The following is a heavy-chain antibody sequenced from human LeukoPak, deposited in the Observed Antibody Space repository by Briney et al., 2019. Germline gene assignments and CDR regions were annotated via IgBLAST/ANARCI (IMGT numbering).Heavy chain of an antibody. Sequence: SETLSLTCSVSGGSISSTGYYWGWIRQPPGKGLEWIGSRYYSGATYYNPSLKSRVTISVDTSKNQFSLQLSSVTAADTAVYYCANGGITHSTNFDYWGQGTLVTVSS. D-gene: IGHD2-2*01. V-gene: IGHV4-39*01. CDR3: ANGGITHSTNFDY. CDR2: RYYSGAT. CDR1: GGSISSTGYY. J-gene: IGHJ4*02.